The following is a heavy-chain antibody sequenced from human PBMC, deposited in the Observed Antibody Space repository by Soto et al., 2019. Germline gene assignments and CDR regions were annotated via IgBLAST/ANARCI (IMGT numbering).Heavy chain of an antibody. D-gene: IGHD3-3*02. CDR1: GDSIISSDFY. Sequence: PSETLSLTCTVSGDSIISSDFYWGWVRQPPGKGLEWIGSIFYLGSSYYNPSLKSRVTMSVDTSKNRCSLRLRSVTAADTALYFCARHSLALRKNNWFDPWGQGIMVTVSS. J-gene: IGHJ5*02. V-gene: IGHV4-39*01. CDR3: ARHSLALRKNNWFDP. CDR2: IFYLGSS.